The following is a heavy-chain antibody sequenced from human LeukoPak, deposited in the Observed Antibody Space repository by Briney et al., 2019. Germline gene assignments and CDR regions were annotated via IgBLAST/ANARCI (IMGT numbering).Heavy chain of an antibody. CDR3: ARDHAEYSSSWLEFDY. Sequence: GGSLRLSCAASGFTVSSNYMSWVRQAPGKGLEWVSVIYSGGSTYYADSVKGRFTISRDNSKNTLYLQMNSLRAEDTAVYYCARDHAEYSSSWLEFDYWGQGTLVTVSS. CDR2: IYSGGST. CDR1: GFTVSSNY. D-gene: IGHD6-13*01. J-gene: IGHJ4*02. V-gene: IGHV3-66*01.